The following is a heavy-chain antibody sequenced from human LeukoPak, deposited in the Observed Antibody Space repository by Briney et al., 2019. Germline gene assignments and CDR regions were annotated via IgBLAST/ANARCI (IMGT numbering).Heavy chain of an antibody. CDR1: GFTFGDYA. D-gene: IGHD6-19*01. V-gene: IGHV3-49*04. Sequence: GGSLRLSCTASGFTFGDYAMSWVRQAPGKGLEWVGFIRSKAYGGTTEYAASVKGRFTISRDDSISIAYLQMNSLKTEDSAAYYCAVGGSGRSTWNYFDYWGQGTLVTVSS. CDR2: IRSKAYGGTT. J-gene: IGHJ4*02. CDR3: AVGGSGRSTWNYFDY.